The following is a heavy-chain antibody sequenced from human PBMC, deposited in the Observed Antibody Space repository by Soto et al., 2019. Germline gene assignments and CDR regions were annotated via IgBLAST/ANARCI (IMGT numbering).Heavy chain of an antibody. CDR3: AKRTSGTTWGDSDY. Sequence: QVQVMQSGAEVKKPGDSVKVSCKTSVYIFSDYGINWLRQAPGQGLEWMGWISGYSGNANLAQKFQGRDTMTTDKSTCTAYMELRRLRSDETTVYYCAKRTSGTTWGDSDYWGQRTLVTVSS. J-gene: IGHJ4*02. D-gene: IGHD4-17*01. CDR2: ISGYSGNA. V-gene: IGHV1-18*04. CDR1: VYIFSDYG.